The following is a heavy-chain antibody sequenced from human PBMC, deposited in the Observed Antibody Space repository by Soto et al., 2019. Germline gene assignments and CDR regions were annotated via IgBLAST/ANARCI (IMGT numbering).Heavy chain of an antibody. CDR3: ERAAAGTRVWGDYYGMDV. CDR1: GFTFSSYS. Sequence: GGSLRLSCAASGFTFSSYSMNWVRQAPGKGLEWVSSISSSSSYIYYAYSVKGRFSISRDNAENSLYLQMNSLRAGDKAVYYCERAAAGTRVWGDYYGMDVWGQGTTVTVSS. J-gene: IGHJ6*02. D-gene: IGHD6-13*01. V-gene: IGHV3-21*01. CDR2: ISSSSSYI.